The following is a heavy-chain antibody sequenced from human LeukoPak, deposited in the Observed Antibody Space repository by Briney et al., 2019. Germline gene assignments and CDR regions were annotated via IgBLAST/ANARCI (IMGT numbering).Heavy chain of an antibody. CDR3: ARVGGDGDY. V-gene: IGHV4-4*07. CDR2: IYTSGST. J-gene: IGHJ4*02. CDR1: XGSXXXYY. Sequence: XTVXXGSXXXYYWSWIRQPAGKGLEWIGRIYTSGSTNYNPSLKSRVTMSVDTSKNQFSLKLSSVTAADTAVYYCARVGGDGDYWGQGTLVTVSS. D-gene: IGHD3-10*01.